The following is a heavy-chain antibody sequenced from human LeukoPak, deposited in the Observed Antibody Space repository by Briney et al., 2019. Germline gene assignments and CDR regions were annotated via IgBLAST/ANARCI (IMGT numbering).Heavy chain of an antibody. CDR1: GYTLTGYY. D-gene: IGHD6-19*01. CDR3: ARGSGWYYLLDY. J-gene: IGHJ4*02. Sequence: ASVKVSCKASGYTLTGYYMHWVRQAPGQGLEWIGWTNPNSGGTNYAQKFQGRVTMTRDTSISTAYMELSSLRSDDTAVYYCARGSGWYYLLDYWGQGTLVTVSS. CDR2: TNPNSGGT. V-gene: IGHV1-2*02.